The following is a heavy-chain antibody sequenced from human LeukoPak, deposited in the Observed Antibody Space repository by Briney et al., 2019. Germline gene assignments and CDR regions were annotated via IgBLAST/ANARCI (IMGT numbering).Heavy chain of an antibody. CDR3: ALLFSSTWYRFDS. V-gene: IGHV1-2*02. J-gene: IGHJ4*02. Sequence: GASVKVSCKASGYTFTDYYIHWVRQAPGQGLEWMGWVNPNSGDTNHAHKFQGRVTMTSATSISTAYMDLNRVRSDDTAVYYCALLFSSTWYRFDSWGQGTLSPSPQ. CDR2: VNPNSGDT. CDR1: GYTFTDYY. D-gene: IGHD6-13*01.